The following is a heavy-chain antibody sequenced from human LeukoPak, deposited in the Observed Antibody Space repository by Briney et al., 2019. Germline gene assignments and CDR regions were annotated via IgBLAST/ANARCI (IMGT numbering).Heavy chain of an antibody. Sequence: SGGSLRLSCAASGFTFSRYAMHWVRQAPGKGLESVSAISSNGGSTYYANSVKGRFTISRDNSKNTLYLQMGSLRAEDLAVYYCARDNYDSSGYYFDWGQGTLVTVSS. J-gene: IGHJ4*02. CDR3: ARDNYDSSGYYFD. CDR1: GFTFSRYA. D-gene: IGHD3-22*01. V-gene: IGHV3-64*01. CDR2: ISSNGGST.